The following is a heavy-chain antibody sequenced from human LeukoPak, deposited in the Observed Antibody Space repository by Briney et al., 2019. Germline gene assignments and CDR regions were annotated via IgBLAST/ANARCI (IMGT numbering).Heavy chain of an antibody. CDR2: INHSGST. V-gene: IGHV4-34*01. CDR3: ATSRFGVVIKGWFDP. Sequence: KPSETLSLTCAVYGGSFSGYYWSRIRQPPGKGLEWIGEINHSGSTNYNPSLKSRVTISVDTSKNQFSLKLSSVTAADTAVYYCATSRFGVVIKGWFDPWGQGTLVTVSS. J-gene: IGHJ5*02. CDR1: GGSFSGYY. D-gene: IGHD3-3*01.